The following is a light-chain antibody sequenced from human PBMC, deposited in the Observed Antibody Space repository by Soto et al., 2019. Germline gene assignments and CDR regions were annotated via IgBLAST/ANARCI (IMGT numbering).Light chain of an antibody. CDR3: CSYAGSDTYV. Sequence: QSVLTQPASVSGSPGQSITISCTGTSSDIANYNLVSWYQQHPGKAPKLMIYEVTKRPSGVSNRFSGSKSGNTASLTITGLQAEGEADYYCCSYAGSDTYVFATGTKVTVL. CDR2: EVT. J-gene: IGLJ1*01. V-gene: IGLV2-23*02. CDR1: SSDIANYNL.